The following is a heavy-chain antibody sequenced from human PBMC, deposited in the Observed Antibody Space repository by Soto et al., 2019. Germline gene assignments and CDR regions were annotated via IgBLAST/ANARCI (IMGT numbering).Heavy chain of an antibody. J-gene: IGHJ4*02. CDR1: GYMLVTYG. CDR2: ISAYNGNT. V-gene: IGHV1-18*01. CDR3: ERDLDGSGSYYTDY. Sequence: ASVKVSCKASGYMLVTYGINWVRQAPGQGLEWMGWISAYNGNTKYAQNLQGRVTMTTDASTSTAYMEMRSLRSDDTAVYYCERDLDGSGSYYTDYWGPGTLVTVSS. D-gene: IGHD3-10*01.